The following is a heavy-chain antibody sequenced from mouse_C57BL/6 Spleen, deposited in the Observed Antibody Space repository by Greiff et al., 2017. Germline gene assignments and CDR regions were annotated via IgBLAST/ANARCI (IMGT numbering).Heavy chain of an antibody. Sequence: VQLQQSGPELVKPGASVKISCKASGYAFSSSWMNWVKQRPGKGLEWIGRIYPGDGDTNYNGKFKGKATLTADKSSSTAYMQLSSLTSEDSAVYFCAREVLLRVWGTGTTVTVSS. V-gene: IGHV1-82*01. J-gene: IGHJ1*03. CDR1: GYAFSSSW. CDR3: AREVLLRV. CDR2: IYPGDGDT. D-gene: IGHD1-1*01.